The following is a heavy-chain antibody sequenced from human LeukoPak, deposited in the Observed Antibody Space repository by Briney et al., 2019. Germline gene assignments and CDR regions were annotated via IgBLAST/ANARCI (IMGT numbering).Heavy chain of an antibody. J-gene: IGHJ4*02. Sequence: ETLSLTCTVYGGSLSGHYWPWVRQPPGKGLEWIGESSHSGSTNYNPSLKSRVSISVDTSKNQFSLKLTSVTAADTAVYCCARGKTGAAVLDFWGPGSLVTVSS. CDR1: GGSLSGHY. CDR3: ARGKTGAAVLDF. D-gene: IGHD6-13*01. CDR2: SSHSGST. V-gene: IGHV4-34*01.